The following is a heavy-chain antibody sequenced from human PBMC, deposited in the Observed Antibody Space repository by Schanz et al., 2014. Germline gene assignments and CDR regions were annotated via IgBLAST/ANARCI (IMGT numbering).Heavy chain of an antibody. Sequence: EVQLVESGGGLVQPGGSLRLSCAASGFTFSRNAMNWVRQAPGKGLEWVANIKKDGSENYYADSVKGRFTISRDNSKNTLYLQINSLRTEDTAVFYCAKGLGTRSNNFDYWGQGTLVTVSS. J-gene: IGHJ4*02. D-gene: IGHD6-13*01. CDR3: AKGLGTRSNNFDY. V-gene: IGHV3-7*01. CDR2: IKKDGSEN. CDR1: GFTFSRNA.